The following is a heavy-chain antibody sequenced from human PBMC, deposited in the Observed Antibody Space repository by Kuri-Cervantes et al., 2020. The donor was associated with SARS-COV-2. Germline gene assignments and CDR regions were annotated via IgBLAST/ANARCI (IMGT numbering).Heavy chain of an antibody. J-gene: IGHJ4*02. D-gene: IGHD5-18*01. CDR1: GFTFSSYG. CDR3: AREGGYSYGGTFDY. V-gene: IGHV3-30*03. CDR2: ISYDGSNK. Sequence: GESLKISCAASGFTFSSYGMHWVRQAPGKGLEWVAVISYDGSNKYYADSVKGRFTISRDNSKNTLYLQMNSLRAEDTAVYYCAREGGYSYGGTFDYWGQGTLVTVSS.